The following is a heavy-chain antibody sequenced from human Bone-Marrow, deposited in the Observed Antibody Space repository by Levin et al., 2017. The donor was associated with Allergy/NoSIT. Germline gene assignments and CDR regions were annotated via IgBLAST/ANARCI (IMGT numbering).Heavy chain of an antibody. D-gene: IGHD3-22*01. V-gene: IGHV3-11*01. Sequence: SCAASGFTFRGYYMSWVRQAPGKGLEWLSFISSSGGTKYYADSLKGRFAVSRDNAQNSLFLQMNSLRVEDTAVYYCARGYYDSTGYYYALDCWGQGVLVTVAS. CDR1: GFTFRGYY. J-gene: IGHJ4*02. CDR3: ARGYYDSTGYYYALDC. CDR2: ISSSGGTK.